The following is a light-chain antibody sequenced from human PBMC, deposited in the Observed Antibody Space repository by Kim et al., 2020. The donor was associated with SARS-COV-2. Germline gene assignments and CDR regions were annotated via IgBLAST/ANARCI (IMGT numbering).Light chain of an antibody. V-gene: IGKV3-11*01. CDR1: QNVISY. J-gene: IGKJ5*01. CDR3: QQRNNWPTT. CDR2: DAS. Sequence: LVPGERATLSCRASQNVISYLAWYQHKPGQTPRLLIYDASNRATGIQARFSGSGSGTDFTLTISSLESEDFAVYYCQQRNNWPTTFGQGTRLEIK.